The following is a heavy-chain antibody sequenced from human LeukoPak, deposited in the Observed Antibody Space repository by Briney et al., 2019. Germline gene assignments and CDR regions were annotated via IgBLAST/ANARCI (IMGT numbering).Heavy chain of an antibody. Sequence: PSETLSLTCTVSGGYISTYYWSWIRQPAGKGLEWIGRIYSSGSANYNPSLRSRLAMSVDTSKNQFSLKLSSVTAADTAVYYCARGAPQNWYFDLWGRGTLVTVSS. CDR3: ARGAPQNWYFDL. CDR2: IYSSGSA. J-gene: IGHJ2*01. V-gene: IGHV4-4*07. CDR1: GGYISTYY.